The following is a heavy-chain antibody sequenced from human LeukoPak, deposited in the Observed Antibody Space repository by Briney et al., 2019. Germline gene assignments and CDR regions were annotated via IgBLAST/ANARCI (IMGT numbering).Heavy chain of an antibody. Sequence: GGSLRLSCAASGFTFSSYGMHWVRQSPGKGLEWVAFIRNDGSDKTYADSVKGRFTTSRDNPKNILYLQMSSLRVEDTAVYYCARDREWELLSDYFDYWGQGTLVTVSS. CDR2: IRNDGSDK. V-gene: IGHV3-30*02. J-gene: IGHJ4*02. D-gene: IGHD1-26*01. CDR1: GFTFSSYG. CDR3: ARDREWELLSDYFDY.